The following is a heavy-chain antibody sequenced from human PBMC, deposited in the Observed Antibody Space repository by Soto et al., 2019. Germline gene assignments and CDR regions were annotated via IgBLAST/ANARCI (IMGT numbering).Heavy chain of an antibody. J-gene: IGHJ4*02. V-gene: IGHV3-33*06. CDR3: AKDRDSGWYVVGTIDY. Sequence: QVQLVESGGGVVQPGRSLRLSCAASGFTFTNYGIDWVRQAPGKGLEWVAVIWYDGSNKYYADSVKGRFTISRDNSKNTLYLQMNSLRAEDTAVYYCAKDRDSGWYVVGTIDYWGQGTLVTVSS. CDR2: IWYDGSNK. D-gene: IGHD6-19*01. CDR1: GFTFTNYG.